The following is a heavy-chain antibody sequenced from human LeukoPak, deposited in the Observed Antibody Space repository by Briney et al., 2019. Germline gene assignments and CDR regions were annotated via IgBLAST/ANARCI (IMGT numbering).Heavy chain of an antibody. D-gene: IGHD3-22*01. V-gene: IGHV3-7*01. CDR2: FKKDGTEK. CDR3: AIYGYGPFDSFGYYG. J-gene: IGHJ4*02. CDR1: GFPFGSLW. Sequence: PGGSLRLSCVASGFPFGSLWLSWVRQAPGKGLEWVANFKKDGTEKYYVDSVRGRFTVSRDNAKNSLHLVMSSQRGEDTAVYYCAIYGYGPFDSFGYYGWGQGTLVTVSS.